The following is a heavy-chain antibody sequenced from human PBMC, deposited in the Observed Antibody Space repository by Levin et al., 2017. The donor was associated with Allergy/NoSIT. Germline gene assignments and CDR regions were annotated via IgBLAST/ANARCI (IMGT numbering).Heavy chain of an antibody. Sequence: GGSLRLSCAASGFTFSSYSMNWVRQAPGKGLEWVSYISSSSSTIYYADSVKGRFTISRDNAKNSLYLQMNSLRAEDTAVYYCARDTHRILGGMDVWGQGTTVTVSS. CDR2: ISSSSSTI. CDR3: ARDTHRILGGMDV. V-gene: IGHV3-48*01. CDR1: GFTFSSYS. J-gene: IGHJ6*02. D-gene: IGHD1-26*01.